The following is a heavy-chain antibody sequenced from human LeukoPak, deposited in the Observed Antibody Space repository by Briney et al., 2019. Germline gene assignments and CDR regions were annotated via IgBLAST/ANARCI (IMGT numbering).Heavy chain of an antibody. CDR2: ISSSSSTE. CDR3: ARDHGIVGAKYTFDI. Sequence: QPGGSLRLSCAASGFTFSTYSMNWVRQAPGKGLEWVSYISSSSSTEYYADSVKGRFTISRDNAKNSLYLQMNSLRAEDTAVYYCARDHGIVGAKYTFDIWGQGTMVTVSS. D-gene: IGHD1-26*01. CDR1: GFTFSTYS. J-gene: IGHJ3*02. V-gene: IGHV3-48*04.